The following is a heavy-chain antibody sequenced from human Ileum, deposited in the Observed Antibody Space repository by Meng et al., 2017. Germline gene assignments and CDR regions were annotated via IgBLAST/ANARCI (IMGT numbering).Heavy chain of an antibody. CDR3: ARENSGWFF. CDR1: GDSVSSPTAA. D-gene: IGHD6-19*01. J-gene: IGHJ4*02. CDR2: TYYRSKWYY. Sequence: QQPGPGLVKPSQTLFLTCVISGDSVSSPTAAWNWFRQSPSRGLEWLGRTYYRSKWYYEYAVSVKSRISVNPDTSKNQFSLQLNSVTPEDTAVYFCARENSGWFFWGQGALVTVSS. V-gene: IGHV6-1*01.